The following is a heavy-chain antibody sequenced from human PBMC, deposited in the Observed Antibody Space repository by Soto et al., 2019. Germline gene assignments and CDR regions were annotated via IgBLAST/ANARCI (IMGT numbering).Heavy chain of an antibody. J-gene: IGHJ1*01. Sequence: PWGSLRLSCAASGFIFTSYSMVWVRLAPGKGLEWVASISSGSDSIFYADSVKGRFTVSRDNAKKSLFLQMNNLRAEDTAVYFCARDRSADRFVQYFQHWGQGTQVTVSS. V-gene: IGHV3-21*01. CDR3: ARDRSADRFVQYFQH. D-gene: IGHD6-19*01. CDR1: GFIFTSYS. CDR2: ISSGSDSI.